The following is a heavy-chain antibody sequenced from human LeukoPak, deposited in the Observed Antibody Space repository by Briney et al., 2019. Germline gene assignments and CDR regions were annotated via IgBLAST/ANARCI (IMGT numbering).Heavy chain of an antibody. CDR2: IWYDGSNK. CDR3: ARDPRSRYHYDSSGYLGY. CDR1: GFTFSSYG. J-gene: IGHJ4*02. D-gene: IGHD3-22*01. Sequence: PGGSLRLSCAASGFTFSSYGMHWVRQAPGKGLEWVAVIWYDGSNKYYADSVKGRFTISRDNSKNTLYLQMNSLRAEDTAVYYCARDPRSRYHYDSSGYLGYWGQGTLVTVSS. V-gene: IGHV3-33*01.